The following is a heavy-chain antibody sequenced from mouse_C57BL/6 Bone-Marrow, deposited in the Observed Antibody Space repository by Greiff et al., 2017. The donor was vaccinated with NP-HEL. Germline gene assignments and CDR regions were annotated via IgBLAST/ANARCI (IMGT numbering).Heavy chain of an antibody. CDR2: IHPNSGST. CDR1: GYTFTSYW. CDR3: ARYPITTVTYFDY. J-gene: IGHJ2*01. D-gene: IGHD1-1*01. V-gene: IGHV1-64*01. Sequence: QVQLKQPGAELVKPGASVKLSCKASGYTFTSYWMHWVKQRPGQGLEWIGMIHPNSGSTNYNEKFKSKATLTVDKSSSTAYMQLSSLTSEDSAVYYCARYPITTVTYFDYWGQGTTLTVSS.